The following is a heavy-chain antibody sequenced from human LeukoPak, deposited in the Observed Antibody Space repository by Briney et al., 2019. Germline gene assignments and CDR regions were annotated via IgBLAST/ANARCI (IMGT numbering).Heavy chain of an antibody. D-gene: IGHD6-6*01. Sequence: GGSLRLSCAASGFTFSDSYMAWIRQAPGKGLEWVSYISTSGTTIYYADSVKGRFTTSRDNAKNSLYLQMNSLRAEDTAVYFCARDSAARNWFESWGQGTLVTVSS. CDR2: ISTSGTTI. J-gene: IGHJ5*01. V-gene: IGHV3-11*04. CDR3: ARDSAARNWFES. CDR1: GFTFSDSY.